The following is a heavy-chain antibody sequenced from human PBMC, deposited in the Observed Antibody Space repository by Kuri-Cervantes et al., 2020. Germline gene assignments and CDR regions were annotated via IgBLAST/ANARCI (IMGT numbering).Heavy chain of an antibody. J-gene: IGHJ3*02. CDR2: IGTAGDT. D-gene: IGHD4-17*01. CDR1: GFTFSSYS. Sequence: GGSLRLSCAASGFTFSSYSMNWVRQAPGKGLEWVSAIGTAGDTYYPGSVKGRFTISRENAKNSLYLQMNSLRAGDTAVYYCAKPDTVTTPLGAFDIWGQGTMVTVSS. CDR3: AKPDTVTTPLGAFDI. V-gene: IGHV3-13*01.